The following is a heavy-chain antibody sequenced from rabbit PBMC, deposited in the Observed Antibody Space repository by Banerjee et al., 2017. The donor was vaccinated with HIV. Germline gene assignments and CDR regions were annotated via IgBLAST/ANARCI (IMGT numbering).Heavy chain of an antibody. CDR1: GFSFSNSYY. Sequence: QSLEESGGDLVKPGASLTLTCTASGFSFSNSYYMCWVRQAPGKGLEWIACIATDSSGSTWYASWAKGRLTISKASSTTVTLQMTSLTVADTATYFCARDLSAIGVSSSGLGLWGPGTLVTVS. J-gene: IGHJ4*01. CDR3: ARDLSAIGVSSSGLGL. V-gene: IGHV1S40*01. D-gene: IGHD1-1*01. CDR2: IATDSSGST.